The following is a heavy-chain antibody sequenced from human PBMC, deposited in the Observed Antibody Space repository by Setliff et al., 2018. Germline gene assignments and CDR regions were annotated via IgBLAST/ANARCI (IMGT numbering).Heavy chain of an antibody. J-gene: IGHJ3*02. CDR1: GGSISSRNYY. CDR3: ATERGAFDI. CDR2: IYYSGST. Sequence: SETLSLTCTVSGGSISSRNYYWGWIRQPPGKGLEWIGSIYYSGSTYYNPSLKSRITISVDTSKNQFSLKLSSVTAADTAVYYCATERGAFDIWGQGTMVTVSS. V-gene: IGHV4-39*01.